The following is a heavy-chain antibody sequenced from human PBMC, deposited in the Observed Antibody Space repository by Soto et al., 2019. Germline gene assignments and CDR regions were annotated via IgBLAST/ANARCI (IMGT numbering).Heavy chain of an antibody. CDR2: VSPPFRTS. CDR1: GVSFNNNG. V-gene: IGHV1-69*19. D-gene: IGHD3-10*01. Sequence: QVQLVQSGAEVKKPGSSVKVSCKTSGVSFNNNGIGWVRQAPGHGLEWMGGVSPPFRTSNYARKFQGRISLTAAESTGTVTMELSSLTSEDTAQYYCARVLYYGSGSYSPYGMAVWGQGTTVTVSS. CDR3: ARVLYYGSGSYSPYGMAV. J-gene: IGHJ6*02.